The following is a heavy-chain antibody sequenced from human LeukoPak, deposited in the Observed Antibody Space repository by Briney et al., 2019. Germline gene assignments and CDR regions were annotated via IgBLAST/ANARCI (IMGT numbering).Heavy chain of an antibody. V-gene: IGHV3-23*01. J-gene: IGHJ4*02. CDR1: GFTFSSYA. CDR2: IGGMGGST. Sequence: PGGSLRLSCAASGFTFSSYAMSWVRQPPGKGLEWVSAIGGMGGSTYYADSVKDRYTSSRDNSKRTLYLQMNSLRAEDTDVYYCAKDTLVVAATQVYYWGQGTLVTVSS. D-gene: IGHD2-15*01. CDR3: AKDTLVVAATQVYY.